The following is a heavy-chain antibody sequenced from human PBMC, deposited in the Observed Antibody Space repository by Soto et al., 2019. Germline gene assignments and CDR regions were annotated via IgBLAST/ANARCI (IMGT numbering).Heavy chain of an antibody. CDR1: GGSITSSDYY. CDR3: ARLRVPNYYFDF. D-gene: IGHD1-7*01. CDR2: IYYIKNT. J-gene: IGHJ4*02. Sequence: SENLSPTFTVSGGSITSSDYYWGCIRQPPGKGLEWIGNIYYIKNTFYNASLKSLVTISVDTSKNQFSLILRSVTAADTAVYFCARLRVPNYYFDFWGQGALVTDYS. V-gene: IGHV4-39*01.